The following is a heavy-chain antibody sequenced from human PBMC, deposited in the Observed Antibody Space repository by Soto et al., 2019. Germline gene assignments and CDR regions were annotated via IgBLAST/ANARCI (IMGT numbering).Heavy chain of an antibody. J-gene: IGHJ3*02. D-gene: IGHD3-16*01. V-gene: IGHV3-21*01. CDR3: ARDGGEWGAFDI. CDR2: ISSSSSYI. Sequence: GGSLRLSCAASGFTFSSYSMNWVRQAPGKGLEWVSSISSSSSYIYYADSVKGRFTISRDNAKNSLYLQMNSLRVEDTAVYYCARDGGEWGAFDIWGQGTMVTVSS. CDR1: GFTFSSYS.